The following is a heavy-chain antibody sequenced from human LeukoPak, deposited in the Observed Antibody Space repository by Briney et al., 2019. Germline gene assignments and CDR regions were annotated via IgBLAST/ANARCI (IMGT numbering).Heavy chain of an antibody. CDR3: AKDRSCTGSSCNVGS. Sequence: GGSLRLSCAASGFTFSSFAMSWVRQAPGKGLEWVSAISGSGGSTYYADSVKGRFTISRDNSKNTLFLQMDSLRAEDTAVYYCAKDRSCTGSSCNVGSWGQGTMVTVSS. CDR1: GFTFSSFA. CDR2: ISGSGGST. D-gene: IGHD2-2*01. J-gene: IGHJ3*01. V-gene: IGHV3-23*01.